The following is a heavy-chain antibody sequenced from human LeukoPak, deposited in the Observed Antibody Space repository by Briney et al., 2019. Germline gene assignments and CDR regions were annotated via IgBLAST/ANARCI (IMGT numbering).Heavy chain of an antibody. D-gene: IGHD3-22*01. J-gene: IGHJ4*02. CDR2: ISHSASS. V-gene: IGHV4-38-2*02. Sequence: SETLSLTCAVSGYSISSGYFWAWIRQPPGKGLEWIGSISHSASSYSKSSLKSRVIISVDTSNNHFSLKLTSVTAADTATYYCARDGYYYDGSFEYWGQGIRVAVSS. CDR1: GYSISSGYF. CDR3: ARDGYYYDGSFEY.